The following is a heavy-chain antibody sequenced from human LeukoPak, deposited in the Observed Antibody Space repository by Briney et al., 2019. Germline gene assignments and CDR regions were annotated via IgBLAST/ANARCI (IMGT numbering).Heavy chain of an antibody. D-gene: IGHD4-11*01. CDR1: GFTFSSYS. J-gene: IGHJ4*02. V-gene: IGHV3-21*04. CDR2: ISSSSSYI. CDR3: ARWGNDYSQFDS. Sequence: GGSLRLSCAASGFTFSSYSMNWVRQAPGKGLEWVSSISSSSSYIYYADSVKGRFTISRDNSKNTLFLQMNSLRTEDTAVYFCARWGNDYSQFDSWGQGTLVTVS.